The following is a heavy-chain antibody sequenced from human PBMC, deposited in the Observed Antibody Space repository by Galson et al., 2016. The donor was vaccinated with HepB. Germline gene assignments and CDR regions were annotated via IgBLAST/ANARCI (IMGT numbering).Heavy chain of an antibody. CDR1: GYTFTSYA. CDR2: ITTYNGNGKT. Sequence: SVKVSCKASGYTFTSYALSWVRQAPGQGLEWMGWITTYNGNGKTYYAQRFQGRVTMTTDTSANTAYMELSSLRSEDTAVYYCARGHIVATVDYYYGLDVWGQGTTVTVSS. CDR3: ARGHIVATVDYYYGLDV. J-gene: IGHJ6*02. D-gene: IGHD5-12*01. V-gene: IGHV1-18*01.